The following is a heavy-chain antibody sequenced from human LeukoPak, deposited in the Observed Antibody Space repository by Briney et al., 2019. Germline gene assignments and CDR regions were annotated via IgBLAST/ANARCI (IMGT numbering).Heavy chain of an antibody. Sequence: GGSLRLSCAASGFTLSTFDMNWVRQAPGKGLEWVSSISTSSRYIYYRDSMKGRFTISRDDAKNSLYLQMNSLTVEDTAVYYCARADCSGSTCYLRHSWFDPWGQGTLVTVSS. CDR2: ISTSSRYI. CDR1: GFTLSTFD. D-gene: IGHD2-2*01. CDR3: ARADCSGSTCYLRHSWFDP. V-gene: IGHV3-21*06. J-gene: IGHJ5*02.